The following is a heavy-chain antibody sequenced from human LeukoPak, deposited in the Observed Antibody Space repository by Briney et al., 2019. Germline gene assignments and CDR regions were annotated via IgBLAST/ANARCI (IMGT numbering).Heavy chain of an antibody. CDR1: GVSISSYY. CDR3: ARDPIAAHPYYYYMDV. D-gene: IGHD6-6*01. V-gene: IGHV4-4*07. Sequence: SETLSLTCTVSGVSISSYYWSWLRQPAGKGLEWIGRIYTSGSTNYNPSLKSRVTMSVDTSKNQFSLKLSSVTAADTAVYYCARDPIAAHPYYYYMDVWGKGTTVTVSS. CDR2: IYTSGST. J-gene: IGHJ6*03.